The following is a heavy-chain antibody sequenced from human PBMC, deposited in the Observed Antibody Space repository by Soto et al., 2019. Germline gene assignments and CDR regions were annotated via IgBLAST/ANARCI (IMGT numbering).Heavy chain of an antibody. CDR2: IIPIFGTA. D-gene: IGHD5-12*01. V-gene: IGHV1-69*12. CDR3: ARGNHRWLQLWYFDL. Sequence: QVQLVQSGAEVKKPGSSVTVSCKASGGTFSSYTISWVRQAPGQGLEWMGGIIPIFGTANYAQKFQGRVTITAHQSTSIAYMELSSLRSEDTAVYYCARGNHRWLQLWYFDLWGRGTLVTVSS. CDR1: GGTFSSYT. J-gene: IGHJ2*01.